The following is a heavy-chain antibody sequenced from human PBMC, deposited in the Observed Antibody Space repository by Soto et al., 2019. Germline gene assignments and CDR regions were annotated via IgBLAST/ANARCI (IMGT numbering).Heavy chain of an antibody. Sequence: GGSVRLSCAGSGFTFSGDEMNWVRQAPGNGLEWVAYISSSGSTIYYADKVKGRFTISRDNSKNTLYLQMNSLRAEETAVYHSAKVLGRIITIFGVVTYYFDYWGQGTLVTVSS. V-gene: IGHV3-48*03. D-gene: IGHD3-3*01. CDR1: GFTFSGDE. CDR3: AKVLGRIITIFGVVTYYFDY. CDR2: ISSSGSTI. J-gene: IGHJ4*02.